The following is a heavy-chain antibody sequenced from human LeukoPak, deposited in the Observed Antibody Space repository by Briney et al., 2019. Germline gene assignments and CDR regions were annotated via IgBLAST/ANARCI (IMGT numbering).Heavy chain of an antibody. CDR2: MNPNSGGT. J-gene: IGHJ4*02. V-gene: IGHV1-2*06. CDR1: GYTFTDYY. D-gene: IGHD1-14*01. Sequence: ASVKVSCKASGYTFTDYYIHWVRQAPGQGLEWMGRMNPNSGGTNYAQKFQGRVTMTRDTSINTAYMEVRRLRSDDTAVYYCARDITLSSRGNFDYWGQGTLVTVSS. CDR3: ARDITLSSRGNFDY.